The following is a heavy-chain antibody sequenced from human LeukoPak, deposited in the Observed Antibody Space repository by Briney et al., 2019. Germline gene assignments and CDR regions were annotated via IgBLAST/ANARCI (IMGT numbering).Heavy chain of an antibody. CDR1: GFTFRSFS. V-gene: IGHV3-21*01. Sequence: GGPLRLSCAASGFTFRSFSMNWVRQPPGKGLEWVSSISSSSIYMNYADSLKGRFTISRDNAKNLLYLQMNTLRAEDTAVYYCAGVQCSGGRCNDAFDIWGQGTMVTVSS. CDR3: AGVQCSGGRCNDAFDI. CDR2: ISSSSIYM. J-gene: IGHJ3*02. D-gene: IGHD2-15*01.